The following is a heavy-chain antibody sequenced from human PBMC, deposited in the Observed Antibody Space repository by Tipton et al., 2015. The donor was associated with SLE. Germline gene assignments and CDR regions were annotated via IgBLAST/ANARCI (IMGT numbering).Heavy chain of an antibody. V-gene: IGHV3-20*04. CDR2: IYWNGDST. D-gene: IGHD3-16*01. CDR3: ARGSRPFYDYRGLVY. CDR1: GFTFNSYG. Sequence: SLRLSCAASGFTFNSYGMSWVRQVPGKGLEWVSGIYWNGDSTDYADSVKGRFTISRDNSKNTLYLQMNTLRSEDTAVYFCARGSRPFYDYRGLVYWGQGTLVTVSS. J-gene: IGHJ4*02.